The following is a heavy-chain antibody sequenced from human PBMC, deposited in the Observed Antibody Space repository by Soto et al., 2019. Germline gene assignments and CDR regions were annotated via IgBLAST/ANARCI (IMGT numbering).Heavy chain of an antibody. CDR1: GFTVSSNY. CDR2: IYSGGST. D-gene: IGHD1-20*01. V-gene: IGHV3-66*01. Sequence: GGSLRLSCAASGFTVSSNYMSWVRQAPGKGLEWVSVIYSGGSTYYADSVKGRFTISRDNSKNTLYLQMNSLRAEDTAVYYCARDRNWNLGGAFDIWGQGTMVTVS. J-gene: IGHJ3*02. CDR3: ARDRNWNLGGAFDI.